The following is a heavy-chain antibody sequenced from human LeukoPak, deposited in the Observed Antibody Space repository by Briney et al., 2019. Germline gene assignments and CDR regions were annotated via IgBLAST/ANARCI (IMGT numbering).Heavy chain of an antibody. D-gene: IGHD2-2*01. J-gene: IGHJ3*02. Sequence: PGGSLRLSCAASGFTFSSYTMNWVRQAPGKGLEWVSSIAGSSGYISYADSVKGRFTISRDNAKKSLYLQMTSLTAEDTAVYYCARVGVVPAAIPDGFDIWGQGTMVTVSS. CDR2: IAGSSGYI. V-gene: IGHV3-21*01. CDR1: GFTFSSYT. CDR3: ARVGVVPAAIPDGFDI.